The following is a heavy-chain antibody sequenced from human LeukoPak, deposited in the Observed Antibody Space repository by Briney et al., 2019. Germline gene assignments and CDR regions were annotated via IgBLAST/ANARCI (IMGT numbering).Heavy chain of an antibody. J-gene: IGHJ4*02. CDR1: GFSFSSYE. D-gene: IGHD3-22*01. CDR3: ARDRARYYYDSSGSFDY. CDR2: ISSSCSTI. V-gene: IGHV3-48*03. Sequence: GGSLRLSCAASGFSFSSYEMNWVRQAPGEGVEWVSYISSSCSTIYYADSVKGRFTISRDNAKKSLYLQMNSLRAEDTAVYYCARDRARYYYDSSGSFDYWGQGTLVTVSS.